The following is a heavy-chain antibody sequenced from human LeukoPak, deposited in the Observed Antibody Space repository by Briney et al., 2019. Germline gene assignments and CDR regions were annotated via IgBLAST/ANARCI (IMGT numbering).Heavy chain of an antibody. J-gene: IGHJ6*03. CDR2: ISSSSSTI. Sequence: PGGSLRLSCAASGFTFGSYSMNWVRQAPGKGLEWVSYISSSSSTIYYADSVKGRFTISRDNAKNSLYLQMNSLRAEDTAVYYCARPVRPYDFWSGYYPYYYYYMDVWGKGTTVTVSS. CDR3: ARPVRPYDFWSGYYPYYYYYMDV. CDR1: GFTFGSYS. D-gene: IGHD3-3*01. V-gene: IGHV3-48*01.